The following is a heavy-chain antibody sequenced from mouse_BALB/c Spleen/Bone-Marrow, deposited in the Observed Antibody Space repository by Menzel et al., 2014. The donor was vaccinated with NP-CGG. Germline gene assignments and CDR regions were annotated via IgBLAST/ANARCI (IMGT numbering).Heavy chain of an antibody. V-gene: IGHV1-37*01. D-gene: IGHD2-4*01. CDR3: GRGDDYDGDFDR. CDR1: GYSFTGYF. Sequence: EVQGVESGPELVKPGASVKISCKASGYSFTGYFMNWVKQSHGKSLEWIGRINPYNGDTFYNQKFKGKATLTVDKSSITAHMELLSLTSEDSAVYYCGRGDDYDGDFDRWGQGTTLTVSS. J-gene: IGHJ2*01. CDR2: INPYNGDT.